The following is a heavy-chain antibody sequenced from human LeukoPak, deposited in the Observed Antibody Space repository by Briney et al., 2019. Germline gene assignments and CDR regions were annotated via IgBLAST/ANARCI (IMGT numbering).Heavy chain of an antibody. CDR3: ARERRIVVVPAAIEGGYYYYYMDV. Sequence: ASVKVSCKASGGAFSSYAISWVRQAPGQGLEWMGGIIPIFGTANYAQKFQGRVTITADESTSTAYMELSSLRSEDTAVYYCARERRIVVVPAAIEGGYYYYYMDVWGKGTTVTVSS. CDR2: IIPIFGTA. J-gene: IGHJ6*03. CDR1: GGAFSSYA. D-gene: IGHD2-2*02. V-gene: IGHV1-69*13.